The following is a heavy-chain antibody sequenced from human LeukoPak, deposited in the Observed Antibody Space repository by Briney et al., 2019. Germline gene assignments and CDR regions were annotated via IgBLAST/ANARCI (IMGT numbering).Heavy chain of an antibody. CDR3: GRGMAPNIRNWIDP. D-gene: IGHD2/OR15-2a*01. J-gene: IGHJ5*02. Sequence: GGSLRLSCAASGFTFSSYGMHWVRQAPGKGLEWVAVISYDGSNKYHADSVKGRFTISRDNAKNTLSLEMNSLRAEDTAVYFCGRGMAPNIRNWIDPWGQGTLVTVSS. V-gene: IGHV3-30*03. CDR1: GFTFSSYG. CDR2: ISYDGSNK.